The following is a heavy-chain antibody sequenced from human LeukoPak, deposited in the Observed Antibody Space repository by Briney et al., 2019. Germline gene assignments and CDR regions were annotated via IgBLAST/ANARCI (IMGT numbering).Heavy chain of an antibody. J-gene: IGHJ4*02. CDR3: AASFGGPYDY. Sequence: SVRVSCKASGFTFTSSAMQWVRQARGQRLEWIGWIVVVNGNTNYAQKFQERVTITRDMSTSTAYMELSSLRSEDTAVYYCAASFGGPYDYWGQGTLVTVSS. D-gene: IGHD3-16*01. CDR1: GFTFTSSA. CDR2: IVVVNGNT. V-gene: IGHV1-58*02.